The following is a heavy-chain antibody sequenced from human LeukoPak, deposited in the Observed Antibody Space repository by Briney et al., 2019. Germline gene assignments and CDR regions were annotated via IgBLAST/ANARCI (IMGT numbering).Heavy chain of an antibody. CDR3: ARRRGDSYGDLFDY. CDR2: INHSGST. CDR1: GGSFSGYY. V-gene: IGHV4-34*01. D-gene: IGHD5-18*01. Sequence: PSETLSLTCAVYGGSFSGYYWSWIRQPPGNGLEWIGEINHSGSTNYNPSLKSRVTISVDTSKNQFSLKLSSVTAADTAVYYCARRRGDSYGDLFDYWGQGTLVTVSS. J-gene: IGHJ4*02.